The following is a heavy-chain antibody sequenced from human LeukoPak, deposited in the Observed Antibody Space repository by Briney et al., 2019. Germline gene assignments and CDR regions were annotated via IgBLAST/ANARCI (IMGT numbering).Heavy chain of an antibody. Sequence: SETLSLTCDVSGGSFSDYDWTWIRQSPGQGLDWIGEINHRATTNYNPSLKSRVTISVDTSKNQVALRLRSVTDADTGVYYCAGGHQILYGNXXYXLHVWGQGTAVIVSS. CDR2: INHRATT. J-gene: IGHJ6*02. CDR1: GGSFSDYD. V-gene: IGHV4-34*01. D-gene: IGHD2-2*02. CDR3: AGGHQILYGNXXYXLHV.